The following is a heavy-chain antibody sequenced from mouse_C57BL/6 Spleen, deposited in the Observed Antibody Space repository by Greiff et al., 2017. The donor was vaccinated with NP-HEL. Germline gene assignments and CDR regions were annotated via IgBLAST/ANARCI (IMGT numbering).Heavy chain of an antibody. CDR3: ARGDYYGSRGYFDY. V-gene: IGHV1-55*01. CDR2: IYPGSGST. CDR1: GYTFTSYW. D-gene: IGHD1-1*01. J-gene: IGHJ2*01. Sequence: QVHVKQPGAELVKPGASVKMSCKASGYTFTSYWITWVKQRPGQGLEWIGDIYPGSGSTNYNEKFKSKATLTVDTSSSTAYMQLSSLTSEDSAVYYCARGDYYGSRGYFDYWGQGTTLTVSS.